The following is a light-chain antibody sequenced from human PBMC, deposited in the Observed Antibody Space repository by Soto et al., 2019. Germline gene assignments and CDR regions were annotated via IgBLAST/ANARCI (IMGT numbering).Light chain of an antibody. CDR2: DAS. J-gene: IGKJ5*01. CDR1: QSVSSY. CDR3: QQRSNWPPT. Sequence: EIVLTQSPATLSLSPGERATLSCMASQSVSSYLAWYQQKSGQAPRLLIYDASNRATGIPARFSGSGSGTDFTLSICSLEPEDFAVYYCQQRSNWPPTFGQGTRLEIK. V-gene: IGKV3-11*01.